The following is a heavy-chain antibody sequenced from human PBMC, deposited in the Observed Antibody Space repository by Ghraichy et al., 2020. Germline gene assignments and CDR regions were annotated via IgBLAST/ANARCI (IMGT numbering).Heavy chain of an antibody. CDR1: GFTFTGYN. V-gene: IGHV3-48*02. CDR3: ARASSLVRFYYYAGMDV. CDR2: ITSSSRTI. D-gene: IGHD4-23*01. J-gene: IGHJ6*02. Sequence: GGSLRLSCVGSGFTFTGYNMNWVRQSPGKGLEWVSYITSSSRTIFYADSVKGRFTISRDNAQNSLYLQMNSLRDEDTAIYYCARASSLVRFYYYAGMDVWGQGTTVTVSS.